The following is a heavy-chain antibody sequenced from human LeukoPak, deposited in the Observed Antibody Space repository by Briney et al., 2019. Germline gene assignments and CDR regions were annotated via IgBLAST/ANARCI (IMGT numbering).Heavy chain of an antibody. V-gene: IGHV4-4*07. Sequence: SSETLSLTCTVSGGSINNYYWSWIRQPAGKGLEWIGRIYTRGSTNYNPSLKSRVTMSVDTSKNQFSLKLSSVTAADMAVYYCARGRYCSADICSGGDAFDIWGQGTMVSVSS. CDR1: GGSINNYY. J-gene: IGHJ3*02. CDR2: IYTRGST. CDR3: ARGRYCSADICSGGDAFDI. D-gene: IGHD2-15*01.